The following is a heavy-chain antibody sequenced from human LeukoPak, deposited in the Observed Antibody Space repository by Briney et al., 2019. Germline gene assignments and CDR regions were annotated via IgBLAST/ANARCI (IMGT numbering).Heavy chain of an antibody. Sequence: SETLSLTCAVYGGSFSGYYWSWIRQPPGKGLEWIGEINHSGSTNYNPSLKSRVTISVDTSKNQFSPKLSSVTAADTAVYYCARGGNGSGSYYDYWGQGTLVTVSS. CDR3: ARGGNGSGSYYDY. J-gene: IGHJ4*02. V-gene: IGHV4-34*01. CDR1: GGSFSGYY. D-gene: IGHD3-10*01. CDR2: INHSGST.